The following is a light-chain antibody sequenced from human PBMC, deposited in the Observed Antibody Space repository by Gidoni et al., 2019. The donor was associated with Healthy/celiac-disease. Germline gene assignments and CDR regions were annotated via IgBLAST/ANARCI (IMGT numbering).Light chain of an antibody. Sequence: DLQMTQSPSSLAASVGDRLTITCRASQCISSYLNWDQQKPGKAPKLLIYAASSVQSGVPSRGSGSGSGTDFTLTISSLQPEDFATYYCQKSYSTPWTFGQGTKVEIK. CDR2: AAS. CDR1: QCISSY. V-gene: IGKV1-39*01. J-gene: IGKJ1*01. CDR3: QKSYSTPWT.